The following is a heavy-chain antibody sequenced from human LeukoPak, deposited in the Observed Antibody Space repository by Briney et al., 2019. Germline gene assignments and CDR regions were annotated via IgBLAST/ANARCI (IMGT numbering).Heavy chain of an antibody. CDR1: GFTFSDYI. J-gene: IGHJ3*02. Sequence: GGSLRLSCAASGFTFSDYILDWVRQAPGKGLEWVGRIRRGTNSYTTEYAASVKGRFTISRDDSKNSLYLHMNSLKTEDTAVYHCSRDGGEGGNSAFDIWGQGTMVTVSS. CDR2: IRRGTNSYTT. CDR3: SRDGGEGGNSAFDI. D-gene: IGHD3-16*01. V-gene: IGHV3-72*01.